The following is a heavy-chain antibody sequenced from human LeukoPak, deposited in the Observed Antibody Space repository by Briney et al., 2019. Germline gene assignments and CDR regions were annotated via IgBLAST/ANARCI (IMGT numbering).Heavy chain of an antibody. CDR2: IYTSGST. D-gene: IGHD5-18*01. CDR1: GGSISSYY. V-gene: IGHV4-4*07. CDR3: ARARGYSYGHEAYYFDY. Sequence: SETLSLTCTVSGGSISSYYWSWIRQPAGKGLEWIGRIYTSGSTNYNPSLKSRVTISVDTSKNQFSLKLSSVTAADTAVYYCARARGYSYGHEAYYFDYWGQGTLVTVSS. J-gene: IGHJ4*02.